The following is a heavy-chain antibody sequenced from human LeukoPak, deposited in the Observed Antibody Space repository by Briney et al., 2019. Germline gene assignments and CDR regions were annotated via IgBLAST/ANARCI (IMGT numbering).Heavy chain of an antibody. CDR2: ISGSGGKT. Sequence: GGSLRLSCAASGFTFSSYAMSWVRQAPGKGLEWGSGISGSGGKTYYADSVKGRFTISRDNAKNSLYLQMNSLRAEDTAVYYCARDQSSSWSGGFDYWGQGTLVTVSS. D-gene: IGHD6-13*01. J-gene: IGHJ4*02. V-gene: IGHV3-23*01. CDR1: GFTFSSYA. CDR3: ARDQSSSWSGGFDY.